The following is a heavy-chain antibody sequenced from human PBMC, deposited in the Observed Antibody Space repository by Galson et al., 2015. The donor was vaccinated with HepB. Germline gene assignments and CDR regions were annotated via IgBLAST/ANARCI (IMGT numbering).Heavy chain of an antibody. CDR3: ARGSLAQWLVQDY. CDR1: GFTFTTYA. Sequence: SLRLSCAASGFTFTTYAMSWVRQAPGKGLEWGSVISGSGGSTYYADSVKGRFTISRDNSKNTLYLQMNSLRVEDTASYYCARGSLAQWLVQDYWGQGTLVTVSS. D-gene: IGHD6-19*01. V-gene: IGHV3-23*01. J-gene: IGHJ4*02. CDR2: ISGSGGST.